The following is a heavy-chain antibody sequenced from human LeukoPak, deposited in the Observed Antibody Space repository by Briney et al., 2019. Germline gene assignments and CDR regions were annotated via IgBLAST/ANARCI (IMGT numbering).Heavy chain of an antibody. J-gene: IGHJ4*02. CDR3: ARGKMATITEFDY. V-gene: IGHV1-69*05. CDR1: GGTFSSNA. CDR2: IIPIFGTA. D-gene: IGHD5-24*01. Sequence: ASVKVSCKASGGTFSSNAISWVRQAPGQGLEWMGRIIPIFGTANYAQKFQGRVTITTDESTSTAYMELSSLRSEDTAVYYCARGKMATITEFDYWGQGTLVTVSS.